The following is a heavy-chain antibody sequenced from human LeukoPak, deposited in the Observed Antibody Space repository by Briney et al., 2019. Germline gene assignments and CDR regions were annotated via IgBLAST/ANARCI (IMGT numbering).Heavy chain of an antibody. CDR2: MNPNSGNT. Sequence: GASVKVSCKASGYTFTSYDINWVRQATGQGLEWMGWMNPNSGNTGYAQEFQGRVSMTRNTSINTAYMELSSLRSEDTALYFCTRAGERPIRYFDCWGQGTLVTVSS. CDR1: GYTFTSYD. D-gene: IGHD3-9*01. CDR3: TRAGERPIRYFDC. J-gene: IGHJ4*02. V-gene: IGHV1-8*01.